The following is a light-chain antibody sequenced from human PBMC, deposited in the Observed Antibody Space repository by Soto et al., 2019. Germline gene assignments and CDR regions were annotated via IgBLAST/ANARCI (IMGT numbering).Light chain of an antibody. CDR2: AAS. V-gene: IGKV1-39*01. CDR1: QSISTY. J-gene: IGKJ1*01. CDR3: QQSYSTPRT. Sequence: DIQMTQSPSSLSASVGDRVTITCRASQSISTYLNWYQQKPGKAPKLLIYAASSLQSGVPSRFSGSGSGTDFPLTISSLQTEDCANYYCQQSYSTPRTFGQGTKVDI.